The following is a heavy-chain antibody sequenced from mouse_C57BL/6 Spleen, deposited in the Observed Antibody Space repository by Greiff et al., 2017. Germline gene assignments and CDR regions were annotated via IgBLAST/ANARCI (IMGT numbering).Heavy chain of an antibody. CDR3: ARGEGNYDVWFAY. D-gene: IGHD2-1*01. J-gene: IGHJ3*01. Sequence: EVKLVESGGGLVKPGGSLKLSCAASGFTFSDYGMHWVRQAPEKGLEWVAYISSGSSTIYYADTVKGRFTISRDNAKNTLFLQMTSLRSEDTAMYYGARGEGNYDVWFAYWGQGTLVTVSA. CDR1: GFTFSDYG. V-gene: IGHV5-17*01. CDR2: ISSGSSTI.